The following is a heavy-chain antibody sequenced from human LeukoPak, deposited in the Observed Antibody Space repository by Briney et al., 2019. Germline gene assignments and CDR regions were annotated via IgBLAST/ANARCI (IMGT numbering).Heavy chain of an antibody. V-gene: IGHV1-69*13. CDR1: GGTFSSYA. CDR2: IIPIFGTA. D-gene: IGHD2-2*02. J-gene: IGHJ5*02. Sequence: ASVKVSCKASGGTFSSYAISWVRQAPGQGLEWMGGIIPIFGTANYAQKFQGRVTITADESTSTAYMELSSLRSEDTAVYYCARVPDIVVVPAAIKWAWFDPWGQGTLVTVSS. CDR3: ARVPDIVVVPAAIKWAWFDP.